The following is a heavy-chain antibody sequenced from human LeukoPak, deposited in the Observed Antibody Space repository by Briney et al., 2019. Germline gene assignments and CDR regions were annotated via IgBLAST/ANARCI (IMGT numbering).Heavy chain of an antibody. V-gene: IGHV4-4*07. J-gene: IGHJ6*03. D-gene: IGHD6-19*01. CDR2: IYTSGST. CDR1: GGSISSYY. Sequence: SETLSLTCTVSGGSISSYYWSWIRQPAGKGLEWIGRIYTSGSTNYNPSLKSRVTMSVDTSKNQFSLKLSSVTAADTAVYYCARGYSSGPFNYYYYMDVWGKGTTVTVSS. CDR3: ARGYSSGPFNYYYYMDV.